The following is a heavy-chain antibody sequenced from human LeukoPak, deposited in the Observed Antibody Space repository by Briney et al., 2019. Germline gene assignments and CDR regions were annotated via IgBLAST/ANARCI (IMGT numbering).Heavy chain of an antibody. D-gene: IGHD1-26*01. CDR1: GGSIGNFF. Sequence: PSETLSLTCTVSGGSIGNFFWSWIRQSPGEGLEWIGFIYENGRTSYNPSLKSRVTISVDMSKNQFSLRLASMTAADTAVYYCARDWELGHWGRGILVTVTS. CDR2: IYENGRT. CDR3: ARDWELGH. V-gene: IGHV4-59*01. J-gene: IGHJ4*02.